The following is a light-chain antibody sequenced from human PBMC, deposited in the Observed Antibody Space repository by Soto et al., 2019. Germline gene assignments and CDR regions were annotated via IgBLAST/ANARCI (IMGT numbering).Light chain of an antibody. CDR2: EVN. J-gene: IGLJ1*01. CDR1: SSDVGGYNY. Sequence: QSALTQPASVSGSPGQSITISCTGSSSDVGGYNYVSWYQQHPGKAPKLMIYEVNYRPSGVSNRFSGSKSGNTAPLTISGLQAEDEADYYCSAYTSSDTGVFGTGTKVTVL. V-gene: IGLV2-14*01. CDR3: SAYTSSDTGV.